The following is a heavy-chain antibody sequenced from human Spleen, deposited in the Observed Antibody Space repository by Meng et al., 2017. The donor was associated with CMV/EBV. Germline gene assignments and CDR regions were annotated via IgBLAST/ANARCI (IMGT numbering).Heavy chain of an antibody. V-gene: IGHV3-30*02. CDR1: GFTFSSYG. J-gene: IGHJ4*02. CDR2: IRYDGSNK. CDR3: EGGFGVEPG. D-gene: IGHD3-3*01. Sequence: GESLKISCAASGFTFSSYGMHWVHQAPGKGLEWVAFIRYDGSNKYYADSVKGRFTISRDNSKNTLYLQMNSLRAEDTAVYYCEGGFGVEPGWGQGTLVTVSS.